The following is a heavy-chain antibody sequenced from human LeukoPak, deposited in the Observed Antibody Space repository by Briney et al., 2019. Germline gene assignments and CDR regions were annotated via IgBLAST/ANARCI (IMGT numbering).Heavy chain of an antibody. CDR2: IFYSGST. Sequence: PSQSLSPTCPVATPSISGFHCRWIRPPHRGVREWKGYIFYSGSTNSNPSLKSRVTISVDTSRKKVSLKLSSVTAADTAVYYCARGGAFSSSWYVDYWGQGTLVTVST. D-gene: IGHD6-13*01. V-gene: IGHV4-59*01. CDR3: ARGGAFSSSWYVDY. CDR1: TPSISGFH. J-gene: IGHJ4*02.